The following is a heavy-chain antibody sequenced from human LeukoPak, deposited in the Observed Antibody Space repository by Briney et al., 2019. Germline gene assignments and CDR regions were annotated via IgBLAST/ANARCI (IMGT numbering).Heavy chain of an antibody. CDR2: ISGSGGST. J-gene: IGHJ5*02. CDR1: GFTFSSYA. CDR3: VKDRTQWNSHRFDR. Sequence: GGSLRLSCAASGFTFSSYAMSWVRQAPGKGLEWVSCISGSGGSTYYADPVKGRFTISRDNSKNTLYLQMNSLRAEDTAVYYCVKDRTQWNSHRFDRWGQGTLVIVSS. V-gene: IGHV3-23*01. D-gene: IGHD1-7*01.